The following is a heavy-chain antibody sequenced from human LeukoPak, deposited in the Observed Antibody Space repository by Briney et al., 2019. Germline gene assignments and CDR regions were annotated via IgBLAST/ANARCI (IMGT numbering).Heavy chain of an antibody. CDR2: INPNSGGT. CDR1: GYTFTGYY. Sequence: ASVKVSCKASGYTFTGYYMHWVRQAPGQGLEWMGWINPNSGGTNYARKFQGRVTMTRDTSISTAYMELSRLRSDDTAVYYCARVFGAAELGYWGQGTLVTVSS. D-gene: IGHD1-26*01. V-gene: IGHV1-2*02. CDR3: ARVFGAAELGY. J-gene: IGHJ4*02.